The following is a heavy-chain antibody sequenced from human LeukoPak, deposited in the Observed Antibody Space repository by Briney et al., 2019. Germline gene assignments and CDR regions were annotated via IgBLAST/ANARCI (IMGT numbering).Heavy chain of an antibody. J-gene: IGHJ5*02. D-gene: IGHD1-7*01. CDR3: ARGLTGTTNGDWFDP. Sequence: ASVKVSCKASGYTFTSYGISWVRQAPGQGLEWMGWISAYNGNTNYAQKIQGRVTMTTDTSTSTAYMELRRLRSDDTAVYYCARGLTGTTNGDWFDPWGQGTLVTVSS. V-gene: IGHV1-18*01. CDR1: GYTFTSYG. CDR2: ISAYNGNT.